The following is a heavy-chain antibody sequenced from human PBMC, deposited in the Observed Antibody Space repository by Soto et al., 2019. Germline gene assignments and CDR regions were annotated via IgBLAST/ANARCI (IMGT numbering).Heavy chain of an antibody. CDR3: AKGYSSRNGCYFDYYAMHV. CDR1: GFTFSSYA. D-gene: IGHD2-2*01. CDR2: ISGSGGSR. J-gene: IGHJ6*02. V-gene: IGHV3-23*01. Sequence: EVQLLESGGGLVQPGGSLRLSCAASGFTFSSYAMAWVRQAPGKGLEWVSAISGSGGSRYYVDSVKGRFTISRDNSKNTQYLQIKSLRAEDTAISYCAKGYSSRNGCYFDYYAMHVWGRGTTVTVSS.